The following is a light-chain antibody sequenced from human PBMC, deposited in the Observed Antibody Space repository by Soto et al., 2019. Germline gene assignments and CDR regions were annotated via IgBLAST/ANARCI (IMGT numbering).Light chain of an antibody. J-gene: IGKJ2*01. CDR2: WAS. Sequence: DIVMTQSPDSLAVSLGEMATINCKSSQNILYSSNNKNYLSWYQQKLGQPPKLLISWASTRESGVPDRFTGSGSGTDFTLTISTLQAEEVAVYDCQQYLSNPQYTFGQGNKLEIK. CDR3: QQYLSNPQYT. CDR1: QNILYSSNNKNY. V-gene: IGKV4-1*01.